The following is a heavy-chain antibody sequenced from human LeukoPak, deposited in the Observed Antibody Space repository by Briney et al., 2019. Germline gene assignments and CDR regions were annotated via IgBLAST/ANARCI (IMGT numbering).Heavy chain of an antibody. CDR3: ARGSRPTTSFQYYYYGMDV. D-gene: IGHD4-11*01. CDR2: ISSSGRTI. J-gene: IGHJ6*02. CDR1: GFMFSDYY. V-gene: IGHV3-11*01. Sequence: PGGSLRLPCAASGFMFSDYYIFWIRQAPGKGLEWVSYISSSGRTIYYADSVKGRFTVSRDNAKNSLDVQMNSLRAEDTAVYYCARGSRPTTSFQYYYYGMDVWGQGTTVTVSS.